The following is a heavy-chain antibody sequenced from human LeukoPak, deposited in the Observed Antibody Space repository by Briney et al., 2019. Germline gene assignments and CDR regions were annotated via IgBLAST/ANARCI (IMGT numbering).Heavy chain of an antibody. J-gene: IGHJ4*02. D-gene: IGHD3-10*01. CDR2: IGDSGATT. CDR1: GFTLSSYA. Sequence: GGSLRLSCAASGFTLSSYAMTWVRQAPGKGLEWVSDIGDSGATTYYADSVKGRFTISRDNSKNTLYQQMSSLRAEDTAVYFCASFHYYGSGAYYLSYWGQGTLVTVSS. V-gene: IGHV3-23*01. CDR3: ASFHYYGSGAYYLSY.